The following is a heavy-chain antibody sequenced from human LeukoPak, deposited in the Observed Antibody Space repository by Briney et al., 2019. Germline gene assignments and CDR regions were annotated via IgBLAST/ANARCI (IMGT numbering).Heavy chain of an antibody. J-gene: IGHJ4*02. Sequence: SETLSLTCTVPGASISSSSYYWGWIRQPPGKGLEWIGSIYYSGSTYYNPSLKSRVTISMDPSKNQFSLKLRSVTAADTAVYYCTSPYFDYWGQGTLVTVSS. CDR1: GASISSSSYY. V-gene: IGHV4-39*01. CDR2: IYYSGST. CDR3: TSPYFDY.